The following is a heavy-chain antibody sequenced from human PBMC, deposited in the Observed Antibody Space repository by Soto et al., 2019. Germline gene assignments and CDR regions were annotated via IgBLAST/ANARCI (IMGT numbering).Heavy chain of an antibody. Sequence: ASVKVSCKASGYTFTSYGISWVRQAPGQGLEWMGWISAYNGNTNYAQKLQGRVTMTTDTSTSIAYMELRSLRSDDTAVYYCASTSPSRGYSYGLASTFDYWGQGTLVTVSS. J-gene: IGHJ4*02. CDR1: GYTFTSYG. V-gene: IGHV1-18*01. CDR2: ISAYNGNT. D-gene: IGHD5-18*01. CDR3: ASTSPSRGYSYGLASTFDY.